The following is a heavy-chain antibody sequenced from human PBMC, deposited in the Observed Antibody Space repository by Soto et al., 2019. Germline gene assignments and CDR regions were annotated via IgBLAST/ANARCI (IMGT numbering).Heavy chain of an antibody. J-gene: IGHJ3*02. V-gene: IGHV1-24*01. CDR1: GYTLTELS. CDR3: ATDGWSGYYFHKLDAFDN. D-gene: IGHD3-3*01. CDR2: FDPEDGET. Sequence: ASVKVSCKVSGYTLTELSMHWVRQAPGKGLEWMGGFDPEDGETIYAQKFQGRVTMTEDTSTDTAYMELSSLRSEDTAVYYFATDGWSGYYFHKLDAFDNWGQGTMVTVSS.